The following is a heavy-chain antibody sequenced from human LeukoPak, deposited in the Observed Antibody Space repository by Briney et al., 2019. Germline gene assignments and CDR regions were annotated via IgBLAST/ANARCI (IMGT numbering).Heavy chain of an antibody. V-gene: IGHV1-3*03. CDR2: INAGNGNT. D-gene: IGHD6-13*01. CDR1: GYTFTSYA. Sequence: RASVKVSCKASGYTFTSYAMHWVRQAPGQRLEWMGWINAGNGNTKYSQEFQGRVTITRDTSASTAYMELSSLRSEDMAVYYCARGAFGRWIAAVGASYYFDYWGQGTLVTVSS. CDR3: ARGAFGRWIAAVGASYYFDY. J-gene: IGHJ4*02.